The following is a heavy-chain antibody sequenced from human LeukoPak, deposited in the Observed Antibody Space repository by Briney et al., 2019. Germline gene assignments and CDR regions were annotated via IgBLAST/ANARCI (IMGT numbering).Heavy chain of an antibody. V-gene: IGHV4-59*08. CDR2: IYYSGST. CDR1: GGSISSYY. Sequence: SETLSLTCTVSGGSISSYYWTWIRQPPGKGLEWIGYIYYSGSTNYNPSLKSRVTISVDTSKNQFSLKLSSVTAADTPMYYCARGRRIVVLPGRGYFDLWGRGTLVTVSS. D-gene: IGHD4/OR15-4a*01. CDR3: ARGRRIVVLPGRGYFDL. J-gene: IGHJ2*01.